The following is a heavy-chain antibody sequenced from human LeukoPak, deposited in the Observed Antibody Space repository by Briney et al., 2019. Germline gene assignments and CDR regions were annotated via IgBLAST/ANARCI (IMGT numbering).Heavy chain of an antibody. J-gene: IGHJ3*02. V-gene: IGHV3-30*02. CDR3: AKEGGDIVVLQEAHAFDI. Sequence: PGGSLRLSCAASGFTFSSYAVSWVRQAPGKGLEWLAYLHYDGIDKNYGDTVKGRFTISRDNSKNTLYLQMNSLRDEDTAIYYGAKEGGDIVVLQEAHAFDIWGQGTLVTVSS. CDR1: GFTFSSYA. D-gene: IGHD2-2*01. CDR2: LHYDGIDK.